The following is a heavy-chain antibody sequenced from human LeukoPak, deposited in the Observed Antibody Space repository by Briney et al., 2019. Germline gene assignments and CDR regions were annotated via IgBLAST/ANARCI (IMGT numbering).Heavy chain of an antibody. CDR3: ARGRGADYGGNSGYFDY. Sequence: GGSLRLSCAASGFTFSSYGMHWVRQAPGKGLEWVAVISYDGSNKYYADSVKGRFTISRDNPKNTLYVQMNSLRAEDTAVYYCARGRGADYGGNSGYFDYWGQGTLVTVSS. J-gene: IGHJ4*02. D-gene: IGHD4-23*01. CDR1: GFTFSSYG. CDR2: ISYDGSNK. V-gene: IGHV3-30*03.